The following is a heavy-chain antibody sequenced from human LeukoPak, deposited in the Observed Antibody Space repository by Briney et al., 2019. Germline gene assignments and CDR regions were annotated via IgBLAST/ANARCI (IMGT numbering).Heavy chain of an antibody. D-gene: IGHD1-7*01. CDR3: ARDWNYVPDY. CDR2: VSGYNGNT. CDR1: GYTFTSYG. Sequence: ASVKVSCKASGYTFTSYGVSWVRQAPGQGLEWLGWVSGYNGNTKYAQNLQGRVTVTTDTFTSTAYMDLRSLRSDDSAVYYCARDWNYVPDYWGQGTLVIVSS. V-gene: IGHV1-18*01. J-gene: IGHJ4*02.